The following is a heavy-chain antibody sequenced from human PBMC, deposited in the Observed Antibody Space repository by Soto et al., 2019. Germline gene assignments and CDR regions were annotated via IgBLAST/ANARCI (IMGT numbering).Heavy chain of an antibody. V-gene: IGHV5-51*01. Sequence: EXLKISCKCSGYXFTSYWLVWVRHMPGKGLEWMGIIYPGDSDTRYSPSFQGKVTISADKSISNSYLQWSSLKASETAMYHCARHVYYGSGSIYGMDVWGQGNTVTVS. J-gene: IGHJ6*02. CDR2: IYPGDSDT. D-gene: IGHD3-10*01. CDR3: ARHVYYGSGSIYGMDV. CDR1: GYXFTSYW.